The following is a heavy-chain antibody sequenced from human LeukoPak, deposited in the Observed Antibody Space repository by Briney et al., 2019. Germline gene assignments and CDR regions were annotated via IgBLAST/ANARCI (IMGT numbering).Heavy chain of an antibody. J-gene: IGHJ5*02. V-gene: IGHV4-59*12. D-gene: IGHD2-15*01. CDR1: GGSISSYY. CDR3: ARGSAYSPDNLFDP. CDR2: IYYSGST. Sequence: PSETLSLTCTVSGGSISSYYWSWIRQPPGKGLEWIGYIYYSGSTSYNPSLKSRVTISVDTSKNQFSLKLSSVTAADTAVYYCARGSAYSPDNLFDPWGQGTLVTVSS.